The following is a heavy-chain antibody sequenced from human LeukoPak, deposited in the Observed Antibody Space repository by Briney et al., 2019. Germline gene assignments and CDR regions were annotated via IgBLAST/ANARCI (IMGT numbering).Heavy chain of an antibody. CDR2: ISGSGAST. D-gene: IGHD5-18*01. CDR3: ARDSRRGYSYGSH. CDR1: GFTLSTNA. V-gene: IGHV3-23*01. J-gene: IGHJ4*02. Sequence: PGGSLRLSCLTSGFTLSTNAMSWVRQAPGKGLEWISGISGSGASTYYADSVKGRFTISRDNSKNTLYLQMNSLRAEDTAVYYCARDSRRGYSYGSHWGQGTLVTVSS.